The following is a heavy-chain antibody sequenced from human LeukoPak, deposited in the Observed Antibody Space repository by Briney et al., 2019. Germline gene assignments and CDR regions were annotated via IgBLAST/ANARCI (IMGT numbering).Heavy chain of an antibody. CDR3: AKDYTAMEDAFDI. CDR1: GFSFSSYA. J-gene: IGHJ3*02. Sequence: GGSLRLSCAASGFSFSSYAMSWVRQAPGKGLEWVSAISGSGGSTYYADSVKGRFTISRDNSKNTLYLQMNSLRAEDTAVYYCAKDYTAMEDAFDIWGQGTMVTVSS. CDR2: ISGSGGST. D-gene: IGHD5-18*01. V-gene: IGHV3-23*01.